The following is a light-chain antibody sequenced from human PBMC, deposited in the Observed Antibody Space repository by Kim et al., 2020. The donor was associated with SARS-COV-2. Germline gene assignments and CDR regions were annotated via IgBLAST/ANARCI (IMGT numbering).Light chain of an antibody. CDR3: SSYAGSNNLV. V-gene: IGLV2-8*01. CDR2: EVT. CDR1: TSDVGGYNY. J-gene: IGLJ2*01. Sequence: GQSAPIPCPGTTSDVGGYNYVSWYQQHPGKAPKLMIYEVTKRPSGVPDRFSGSKSGNTASLTVSGLQAEDEADYYCSSYAGSNNLVFGGGTQLTVL.